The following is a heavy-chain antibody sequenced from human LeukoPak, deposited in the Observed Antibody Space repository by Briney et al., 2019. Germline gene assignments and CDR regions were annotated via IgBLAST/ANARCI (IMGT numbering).Heavy chain of an antibody. CDR2: IYPGDSDT. CDR3: ARLPGYYGSGPYDAFDI. Sequence: GESLKISCKGSGYSFTSYWIGWVRQMPGKGLEWMGIIYPGDSDTRYSPSFQGQVTISADKSISTAYLQWSSLKASDTAMYYCARLPGYYGSGPYDAFDIWGQGTMVTVSS. V-gene: IGHV5-51*01. D-gene: IGHD3-10*01. J-gene: IGHJ3*02. CDR1: GYSFTSYW.